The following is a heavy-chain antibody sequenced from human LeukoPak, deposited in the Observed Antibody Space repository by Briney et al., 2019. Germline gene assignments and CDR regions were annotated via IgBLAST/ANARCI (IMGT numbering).Heavy chain of an antibody. CDR3: ARDTANYYYDSSGYYFDY. J-gene: IGHJ4*02. CDR2: ITPSSGAT. D-gene: IGHD3-22*01. Sequence: ASVKVSCKASGYTFTTYYIHWVRQAPGQGLEWMGLITPSSGATSYAQNFQGRVTMTRDTSTSTVYMELSSLRSEDTAVYYCARDTANYYYDSSGYYFDYWGQGTLVTVSS. V-gene: IGHV1-46*01. CDR1: GYTFTTYY.